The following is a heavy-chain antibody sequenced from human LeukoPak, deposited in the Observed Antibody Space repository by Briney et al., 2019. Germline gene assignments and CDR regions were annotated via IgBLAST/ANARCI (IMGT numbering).Heavy chain of an antibody. CDR2: IYYSGST. D-gene: IGHD1-1*01. V-gene: IGHV4-31*03. CDR3: ARDVELDWNPHYFDY. Sequence: PSETLSLTCTVSGGSISSGGYYWSWLRHHPGKGLEWIGYIYYSGSTYYNPSLRSRVTISVDTSKNQFSLKLSSVTAADTAVYYCARDVELDWNPHYFDYWGQGTLVTVSS. CDR1: GGSISSGGYY. J-gene: IGHJ4*02.